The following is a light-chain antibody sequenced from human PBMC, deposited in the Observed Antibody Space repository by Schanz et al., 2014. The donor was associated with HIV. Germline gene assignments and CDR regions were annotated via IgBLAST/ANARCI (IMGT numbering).Light chain of an antibody. V-gene: IGLV1-44*01. CDR1: SSNIGSNT. Sequence: QSVLTQPPSASGTPGQRVTLSCSGSSSNIGSNTVNWYQQLPGTAPKLLIYSNNQRPSGVPDRFSGSKSGNTASLTVSGLQAEDEADYYCSSYTTSSTLVFGGGTQLTVL. CDR2: SNN. CDR3: SSYTTSSTLV. J-gene: IGLJ2*01.